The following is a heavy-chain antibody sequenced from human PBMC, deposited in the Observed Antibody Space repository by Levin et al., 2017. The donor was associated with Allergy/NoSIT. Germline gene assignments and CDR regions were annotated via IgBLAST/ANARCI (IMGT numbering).Heavy chain of an antibody. Sequence: GESLKISCAASGITFSNAWMSWARQAPGKGLEWVGRIKSKADGGTTEYAAPVKGRFTIAREESKNTLYLQMNSLKTEDTAVYFCTTYSSSWYYFDYWGQGTLVTVSS. J-gene: IGHJ4*02. V-gene: IGHV3-15*01. CDR1: GITFSNAW. CDR3: TTYSSSWYYFDY. CDR2: IKSKADGGTT. D-gene: IGHD6-13*01.